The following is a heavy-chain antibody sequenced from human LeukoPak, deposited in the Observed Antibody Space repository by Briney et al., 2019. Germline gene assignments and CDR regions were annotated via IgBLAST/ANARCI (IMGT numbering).Heavy chain of an antibody. V-gene: IGHV1-2*06. CDR2: INPNSGGT. D-gene: IGHD6-19*01. Sequence: ASVKVSCKASGYTFTGYYMHWVRQAPEQGLEWMGRINPNSGGTNYAQKFQGRVTMTRDTSISTAYMELSRLRSDDTAVYYCARELFPTYSSGWYTFTLDYWGQGTLVTVSS. J-gene: IGHJ4*02. CDR3: ARELFPTYSSGWYTFTLDY. CDR1: GYTFTGYY.